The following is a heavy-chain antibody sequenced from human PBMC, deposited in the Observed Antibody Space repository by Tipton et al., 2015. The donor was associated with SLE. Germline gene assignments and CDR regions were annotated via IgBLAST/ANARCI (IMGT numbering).Heavy chain of an antibody. CDR1: GFTFSSYE. CDR3: ARAGNPNWNYYYGMDV. Sequence: SLRLSCAASGFTFSSYEMNWVRQAPGKGLEWVSYISSSGSTIHYADSVKGRFTISRDNAKNPLYLQMNSLRAEDTAVYYCARAGNPNWNYYYGMDVWGQGTTVTVSS. J-gene: IGHJ6*02. CDR2: ISSSGSTI. V-gene: IGHV3-48*03. D-gene: IGHD1-20*01.